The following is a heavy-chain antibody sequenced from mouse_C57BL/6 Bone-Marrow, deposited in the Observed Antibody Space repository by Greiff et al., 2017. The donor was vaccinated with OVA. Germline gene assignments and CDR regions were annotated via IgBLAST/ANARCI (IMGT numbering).Heavy chain of an antibody. CDR2: IDPSDSYT. Sequence: QVQLQQPGAELVKPGASVKLSCKASGYTFTSYWMQWVKQRPGQGLEWIGEIDPSDSYTNYNQKFKGKATLTVDPSSSTAYMQLSSLTSEDSAVYYCARERSSHYAMDYWGQGTSVTVSS. V-gene: IGHV1-50*01. D-gene: IGHD1-1*01. CDR3: ARERSSHYAMDY. CDR1: GYTFTSYW. J-gene: IGHJ4*01.